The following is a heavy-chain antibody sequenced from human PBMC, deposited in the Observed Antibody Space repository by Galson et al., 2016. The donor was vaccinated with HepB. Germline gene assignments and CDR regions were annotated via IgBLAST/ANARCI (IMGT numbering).Heavy chain of an antibody. Sequence: SLRLSCAASGFTFSDYYMAWIRQAPGRGLEWISYISSTSYYTNYADSVKGRFTISRDNAKTSLSLQMNSLRAEDTAVYYCAKDRVPQTDSFAFDSWGQGTLVTVSS. V-gene: IGHV3-11*06. CDR3: AKDRVPQTDSFAFDS. CDR1: GFTFSDYY. D-gene: IGHD2-2*01. CDR2: ISSTSYYT. J-gene: IGHJ4*02.